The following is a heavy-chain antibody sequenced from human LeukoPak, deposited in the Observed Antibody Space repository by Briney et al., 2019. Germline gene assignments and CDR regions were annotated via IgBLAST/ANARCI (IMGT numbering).Heavy chain of an antibody. CDR3: ARGPYDSSGYYGVHYFDY. CDR1: GYSISSGYY. J-gene: IGHJ4*02. CDR2: IYYSGST. V-gene: IGHV4-38-2*02. D-gene: IGHD3-22*01. Sequence: PSETLSLTCTVSGYSISSGYYWGWIRQPPGKGLEWIGSIYYSGSTYYNPSLKSRVTISVDTSKNQFSLKLSSVTAADTAVYYCARGPYDSSGYYGVHYFDYWGQGTLVTVSS.